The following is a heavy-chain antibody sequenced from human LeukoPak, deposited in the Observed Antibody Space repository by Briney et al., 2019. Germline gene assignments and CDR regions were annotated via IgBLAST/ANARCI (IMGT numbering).Heavy chain of an antibody. CDR1: GFTFSSNW. J-gene: IGHJ3*01. CDR3: ARVDYGDYVAAVDL. Sequence: GGSLRLSCAASGFTFSSNWMHWVRQAPGKGLVWVSRISRDGSSTSYADSVKGRFTIPRDNAKNTLYLQMNSVRAEDTAVYYCARVDYGDYVAAVDLWGQGTMVTV. V-gene: IGHV3-74*01. CDR2: ISRDGSST. D-gene: IGHD4-17*01.